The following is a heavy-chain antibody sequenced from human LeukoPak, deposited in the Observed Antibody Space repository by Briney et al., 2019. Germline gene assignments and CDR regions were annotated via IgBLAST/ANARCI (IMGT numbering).Heavy chain of an antibody. Sequence: GGSLRLSCAASGFTFSSYAMSWVRQAPGKGLEWVSAISGSGGSTYYADSVKGRFTISRDNSKNTLYPQMNSLRAEDTAVYYCAKLIDVVVPAAMIDYWGQGTLVTVSS. CDR2: ISGSGGST. CDR3: AKLIDVVVPAAMIDY. D-gene: IGHD2-2*01. CDR1: GFTFSSYA. V-gene: IGHV3-23*01. J-gene: IGHJ4*02.